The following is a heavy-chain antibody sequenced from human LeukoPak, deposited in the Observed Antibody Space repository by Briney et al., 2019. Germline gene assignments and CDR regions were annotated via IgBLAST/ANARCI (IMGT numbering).Heavy chain of an antibody. D-gene: IGHD2-15*01. CDR1: GFTFSSYW. V-gene: IGHV3-7*01. Sequence: GGSLRLSCAASGFTFSSYWMSWVRQAPGRGLEWVANIKQDGSEKYYVDSVKGRFTISRDNAKNSLYLQMNSLRVEDTAVYYCASHQGYRHDYWGQGTLVTVSS. CDR3: ASHQGYRHDY. CDR2: IKQDGSEK. J-gene: IGHJ4*02.